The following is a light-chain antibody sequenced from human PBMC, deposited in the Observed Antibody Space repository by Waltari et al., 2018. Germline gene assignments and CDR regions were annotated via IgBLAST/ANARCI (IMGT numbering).Light chain of an antibody. Sequence: QSALAQPASVSGSPGQSITISCSGTSSDVGAYNLVSWYQHHPGQAPKLTIFEVSARPPGISRRFSGSKSGNPASLTISGLQAEDEADYYCCSYAGGATVLFGGGTKLTVL. V-gene: IGLV2-23*02. CDR3: CSYAGGATVL. CDR1: SSDVGAYNL. CDR2: EVS. J-gene: IGLJ3*02.